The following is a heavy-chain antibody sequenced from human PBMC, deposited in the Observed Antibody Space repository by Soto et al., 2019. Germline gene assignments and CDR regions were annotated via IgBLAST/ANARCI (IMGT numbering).Heavy chain of an antibody. J-gene: IGHJ4*02. CDR3: ARDGRDTDYDILTGYYSPMVDY. CDR2: ISSSSSYI. D-gene: IGHD3-9*01. Sequence: EVQLVESGGGLVKPGGSLRLSCAASGFTFSSYSMNWVRQAPGKGLEWVSSISSSSSYIYYADSVKGRFTISRDNAKNXXYXQXXSRRGEDTAVYYCARDGRDTDYDILTGYYSPMVDYWGQGTLVTVSS. CDR1: GFTFSSYS. V-gene: IGHV3-21*01.